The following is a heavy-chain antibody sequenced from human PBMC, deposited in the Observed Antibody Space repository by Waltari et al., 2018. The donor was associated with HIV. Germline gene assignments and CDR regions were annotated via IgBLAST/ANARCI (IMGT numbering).Heavy chain of an antibody. Sequence: QVPLQESGPGLVKPSATLSLTCTVSGGSISTYYWSWIRQPPGKGLEWIGYIYYSGSTNYNPSLKSRVTISVDTSKNQFSLKLSSVTAADTAVYYCARSHDSSGYYNFDYWGQGTLVTVSS. CDR1: GGSISTYY. CDR3: ARSHDSSGYYNFDY. J-gene: IGHJ4*02. D-gene: IGHD3-22*01. V-gene: IGHV4-59*01. CDR2: IYYSGST.